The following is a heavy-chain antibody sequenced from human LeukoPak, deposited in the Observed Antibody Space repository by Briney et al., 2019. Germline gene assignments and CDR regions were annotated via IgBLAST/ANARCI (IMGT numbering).Heavy chain of an antibody. J-gene: IGHJ4*02. CDR3: ARGTHLTYCSSTSCYGGLDD. CDR1: GFTFDDYG. CDR2: INWNGGST. V-gene: IGHV3-20*04. Sequence: GGSLRLSCAASGFTFDDYGMSWVRQAPGKGLEWVSGINWNGGSTGYADSVKGRFTISRDNAKNSLYLQMNSLRAEDTALYYCARGTHLTYCSSTSCYGGLDDWGQGTLVTVSS. D-gene: IGHD2-2*01.